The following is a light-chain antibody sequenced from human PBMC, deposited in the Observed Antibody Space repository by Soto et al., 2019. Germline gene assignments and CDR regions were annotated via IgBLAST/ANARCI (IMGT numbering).Light chain of an antibody. CDR3: QQRTDWPIT. J-gene: IGKJ5*01. CDR2: GAS. V-gene: IGKV3-11*01. CDR1: QSVSSN. Sequence: EVVLTQSPGTLSLSPGERATLSCRASQSVSSNLAWYQQRPGQAPRLLIYGASNRATGIPARFSGSGSGTDFTLTISSLEAEDFAVYYCQQRTDWPITFGQGTRLEMK.